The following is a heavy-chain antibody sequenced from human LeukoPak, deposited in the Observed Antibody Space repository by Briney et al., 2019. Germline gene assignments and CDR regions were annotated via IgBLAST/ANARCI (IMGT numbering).Heavy chain of an antibody. J-gene: IGHJ4*02. CDR1: GFTSSSYA. Sequence: GGSLRLSCAASGFTSSSYAMSWVRQAPGKGLEWVSAISGSGGSTYYADSVKGRFTISRDNSKNTLYLQMNSLRAEDTAVYYCAKERTKTYSSGWYPPGYWGQGTLVTVSS. V-gene: IGHV3-23*01. CDR2: ISGSGGST. CDR3: AKERTKTYSSGWYPPGY. D-gene: IGHD6-19*01.